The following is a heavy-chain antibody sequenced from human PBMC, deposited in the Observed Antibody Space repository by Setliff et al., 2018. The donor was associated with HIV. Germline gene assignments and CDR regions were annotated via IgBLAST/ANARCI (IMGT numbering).Heavy chain of an antibody. CDR3: VRGETYAHWPKGDY. CDR2: VHNTDT. J-gene: IGHJ4*02. V-gene: IGHV3-53*01. CDR1: GFTSSDYY. D-gene: IGHD3-16*01. Sequence: GGSLRLSCAASGFTSSDYYMGWVRQAPGKGLEWVSFVHNTDTYYANSVKGRFTISRDNSKTMVFLRMNSLRPEDSAMYYCVRGETYAHWPKGDYWGQGTLVTVSS.